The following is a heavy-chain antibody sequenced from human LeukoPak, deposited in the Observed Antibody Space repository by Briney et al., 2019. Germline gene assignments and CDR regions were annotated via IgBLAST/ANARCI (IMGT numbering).Heavy chain of an antibody. V-gene: IGHV3-48*03. Sequence: GGSLRLSCAASGFTFSSYEINWVRQAPGKGLEWVSYISDSGTTIYYADSVKGRFTISRDNAKNSVYLQMNRLRAEDTAVYYCARDILTKQAYSGYDNWGQGTLVTVSS. CDR3: ARDILTKQAYSGYDN. CDR2: ISDSGTTI. D-gene: IGHD5-12*01. CDR1: GFTFSSYE. J-gene: IGHJ4*02.